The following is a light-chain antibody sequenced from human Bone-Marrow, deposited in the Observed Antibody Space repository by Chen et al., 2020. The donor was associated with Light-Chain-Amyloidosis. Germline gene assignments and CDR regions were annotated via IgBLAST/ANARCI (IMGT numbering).Light chain of an antibody. Sequence: QPALTQPPSASGSPGQSVTISCTGTNSDVGRYDYGSWYHQHPGKAPKFLLYEVIQRSPGVPDRFSGSKSGNTASLTVSGLQAEDEADYYCCSYAGDSWVFGGGTKLTVL. CDR2: EVI. V-gene: IGLV2-8*01. CDR3: CSYAGDSWV. CDR1: NSDVGRYDY. J-gene: IGLJ3*02.